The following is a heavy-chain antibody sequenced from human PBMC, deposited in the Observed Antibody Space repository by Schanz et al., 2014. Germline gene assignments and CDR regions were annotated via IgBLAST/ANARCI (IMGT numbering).Heavy chain of an antibody. Sequence: QVQLVQSGAEVKKPGSSVRVSCKLSGGTFSSYTISWMRQAPGQGLEWMGMINPSGGSTTYAQKFQGRVTMTRDTSTSTVYMELSSLRSEDTAVYYCAREVGLYDRGWFDPWGQGTLVTVSS. V-gene: IGHV1-46*01. CDR2: INPSGGST. D-gene: IGHD3-22*01. CDR1: GGTFSSYT. J-gene: IGHJ5*02. CDR3: AREVGLYDRGWFDP.